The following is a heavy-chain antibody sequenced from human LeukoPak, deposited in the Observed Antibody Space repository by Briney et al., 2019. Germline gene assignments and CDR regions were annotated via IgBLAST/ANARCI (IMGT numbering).Heavy chain of an antibody. Sequence: GRSLTPAWAAAGSSLSANWTHSASQPPGEWLVWVSRVNGYGNSTSYADCVKGRYTISRDNAKNTLYLQMNSLRAEDTAVYYCSVGVITGTFHIWGQGTMVTVSS. CDR2: VNGYGNST. J-gene: IGHJ3*02. D-gene: IGHD3-16*02. CDR3: SVGVITGTFHI. V-gene: IGHV3-74*01. CDR1: GSSLSANW.